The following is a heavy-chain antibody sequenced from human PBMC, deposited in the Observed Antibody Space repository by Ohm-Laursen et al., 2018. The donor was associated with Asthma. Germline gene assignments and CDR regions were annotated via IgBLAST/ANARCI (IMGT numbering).Heavy chain of an antibody. CDR3: ARDGRLRGSFDY. J-gene: IGHJ4*02. CDR2: IYHSVST. CDR1: GGSISSYY. Sequence: SETLSLTCSVSGGSISSYYWTWIRQPPGKGLEWIGYIYHSVSTYYSPSLKSRVTISGDTSKNQFSLKLSFVAAADTALYFCARDGRLRGSFDYWGQGNLVTVSS. D-gene: IGHD3-10*01. V-gene: IGHV4-59*12.